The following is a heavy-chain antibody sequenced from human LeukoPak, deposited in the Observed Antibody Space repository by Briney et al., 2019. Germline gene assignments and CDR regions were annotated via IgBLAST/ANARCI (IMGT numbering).Heavy chain of an antibody. CDR2: ISSSGSTI. V-gene: IGHV3-48*03. J-gene: IGHJ6*04. Sequence: GGSLRLSCAASGFTFSSYEMNWVRQAPGKGLEWVSYISSSGSTIYYADAVKGRFTISRDTAKHSLYLQMNSLRAEDTAVYYCAELGITMIGGVWGKGTTVTISS. D-gene: IGHD3-10*02. CDR3: AELGITMIGGV. CDR1: GFTFSSYE.